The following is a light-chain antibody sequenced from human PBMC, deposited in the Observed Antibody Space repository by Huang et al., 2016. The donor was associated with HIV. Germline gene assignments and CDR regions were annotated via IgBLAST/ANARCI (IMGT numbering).Light chain of an antibody. J-gene: IGKJ1*01. CDR1: QSVSSN. CDR3: QQYDNWPPRGT. V-gene: IGKV3-15*01. CDR2: GAA. Sequence: EIVMTQSPATLSVSPGERATLSCRASQSVSSNLAWYQQKPGQAPRLLIDGAATRATGIPDRFSGRGSGTEFILTISSLQSEDFAVYYCQQYDNWPPRGTFGQGTKVEIK.